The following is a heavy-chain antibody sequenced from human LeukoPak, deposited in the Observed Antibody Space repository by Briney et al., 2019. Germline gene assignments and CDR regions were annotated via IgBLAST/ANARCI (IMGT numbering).Heavy chain of an antibody. CDR2: ISSSSSYI. V-gene: IGHV3-21*01. J-gene: IGHJ4*02. Sequence: PGGSLRLSCAASGFTFSSYSMNWVRQAPGKGLEWVSSISSSSSYIYYADSVKGGFTISRDNEKNSMYLQMNSLRAEDTAVYYCARGSSSGWYFDYWGQGTLVTVSS. CDR3: ARGSSSGWYFDY. CDR1: GFTFSSYS. D-gene: IGHD6-19*01.